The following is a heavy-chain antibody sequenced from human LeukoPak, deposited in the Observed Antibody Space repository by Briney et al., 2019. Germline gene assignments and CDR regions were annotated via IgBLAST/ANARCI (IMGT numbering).Heavy chain of an antibody. Sequence: SETLSLTCAVYGGSFSGYYWSWIRQPPGKGLEWIGEIDHSGSTNYNPSLESRVTISVDTSKNQFSLKLSSVTAADTAVYYCARDTFEMGFFDYWGQGTLVTVSS. CDR3: ARDTFEMGFFDY. D-gene: IGHD2-2*02. CDR2: IDHSGST. CDR1: GGSFSGYY. V-gene: IGHV4-34*01. J-gene: IGHJ4*02.